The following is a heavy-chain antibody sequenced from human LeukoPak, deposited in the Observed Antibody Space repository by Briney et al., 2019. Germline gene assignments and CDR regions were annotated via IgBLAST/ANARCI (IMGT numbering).Heavy chain of an antibody. D-gene: IGHD3-10*01. CDR1: GFTFSSYW. V-gene: IGHV3-7*05. CDR2: IKQDGSEK. Sequence: PGGSLRLSCVASGFTFSSYWMSWVRQAPGKGLEWVANIKQDGSEKYYVDSVKGRFTISRDNSKNTLYLQLNSPRAEDTAVYYCARAMVRGEAAFDIWGQGAVVTVSS. CDR3: ARAMVRGEAAFDI. J-gene: IGHJ3*02.